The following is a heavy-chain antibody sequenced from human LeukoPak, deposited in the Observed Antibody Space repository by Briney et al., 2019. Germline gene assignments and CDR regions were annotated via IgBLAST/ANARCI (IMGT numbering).Heavy chain of an antibody. CDR1: GYTLTELS. J-gene: IGHJ3*02. CDR2: INPSGGST. V-gene: IGHV1-46*01. D-gene: IGHD3-9*01. Sequence: ASVKVSCKVSGYTLTELSMHWVRQAPGQGLEWMGIINPSGGSTSYAQKFQGRVTMTRDTSTSTVYMELSSLRSEDTAVYYCARGRGVLRYFDWLPSSAFDIWGQGTVVTVSS. CDR3: ARGRGVLRYFDWLPSSAFDI.